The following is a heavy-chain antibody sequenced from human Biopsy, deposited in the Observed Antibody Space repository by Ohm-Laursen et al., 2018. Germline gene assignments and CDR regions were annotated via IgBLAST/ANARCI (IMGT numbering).Heavy chain of an antibody. J-gene: IGHJ5*02. CDR3: AGGAAKGNPYDH. V-gene: IGHV1-69*04. CDR2: IILTVDTP. CDR1: GGTFSSYV. Sequence: SVTASCKASGGTFSSYVISWVRQAPGHGLEWMGRIILTVDTPTYAPDFQGRVTFTADKTTGTAHLELRSLRSEDPAVYYCAGGAAKGNPYDHWGQGTLVTVSS. D-gene: IGHD3-10*01.